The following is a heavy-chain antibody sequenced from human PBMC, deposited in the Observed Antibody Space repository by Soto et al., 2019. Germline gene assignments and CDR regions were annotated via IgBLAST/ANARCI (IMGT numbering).Heavy chain of an antibody. CDR3: AREGYCSSTSCYNPLYYYYYYGMDV. J-gene: IGHJ6*02. CDR1: GYTFTGYY. Sequence: ASVKVSCKASGYTFTGYYMHWVRQAPGQGLEWMGWINPNSGGTNYAQKFQGWVTMTRDTSISTAYMELSGLRSDDTAVYYCAREGYCSSTSCYNPLYYYYYYGMDVWGQGTTVTVSS. V-gene: IGHV1-2*04. CDR2: INPNSGGT. D-gene: IGHD2-2*02.